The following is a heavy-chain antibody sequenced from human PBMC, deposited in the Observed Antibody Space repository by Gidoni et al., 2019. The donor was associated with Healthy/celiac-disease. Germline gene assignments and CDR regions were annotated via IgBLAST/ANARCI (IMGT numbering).Heavy chain of an antibody. V-gene: IGHV4-4*07. J-gene: IGHJ4*02. CDR1: GGSISSYY. CDR3: AREYSSSWFQPGDFDY. CDR2: IYTSGST. Sequence: QVQLQESGPGLVKPSETLSLTCTVSGGSISSYYWSWIRQPAGKGLEWIGRIYTSGSTNYNPSLKSRVTMSVDTSKNQFSLKLSSVTAADTAVYYCAREYSSSWFQPGDFDYWGQGTLVTVSS. D-gene: IGHD6-13*01.